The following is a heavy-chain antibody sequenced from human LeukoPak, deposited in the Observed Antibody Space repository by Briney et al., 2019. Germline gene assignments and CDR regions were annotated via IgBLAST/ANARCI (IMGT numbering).Heavy chain of an antibody. D-gene: IGHD1-7*01. CDR3: ARNWNWGYYFDY. V-gene: IGHV3-48*03. J-gene: IGHJ4*02. CDR1: GFTFSSYE. CDR2: ISSSGNTV. Sequence: PGGSLRLSCAASGFTFSSYEMNWVRQAPGKGLEWVSYISSSGNTVYYADSVKGRFTISRDNAKNSLYLQMNSLRAEDTAVYYCARNWNWGYYFDYWGQGTLVTVSS.